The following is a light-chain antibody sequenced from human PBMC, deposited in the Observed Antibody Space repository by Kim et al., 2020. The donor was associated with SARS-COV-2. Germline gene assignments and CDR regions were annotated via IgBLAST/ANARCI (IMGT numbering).Light chain of an antibody. CDR3: QQYYSYPRT. CDR2: AAS. Sequence: ASTGDRVTRACRARQGISSYLAWYQQKPGKAPKLLIYAASTLQSGVPSRFSGSGSGTDFTLTISCLQSEDFATYYCQQYYSYPRTFGPGTKVDIK. V-gene: IGKV1-8*01. CDR1: QGISSY. J-gene: IGKJ3*01.